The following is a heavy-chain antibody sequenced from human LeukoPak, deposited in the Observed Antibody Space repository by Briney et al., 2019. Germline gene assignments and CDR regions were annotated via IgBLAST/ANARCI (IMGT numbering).Heavy chain of an antibody. Sequence: GGSLRLSCAASGFTFSSYAMSWVRQAPGKGLEWVSGINWNGGSTGYADSVKGRFTISRDNAKNSLYLQMNSLRAEDTALYYCARVGSEEGYYFDYWGQGTLVTVSS. CDR3: ARVGSEEGYYFDY. D-gene: IGHD2-15*01. CDR1: GFTFSSYA. V-gene: IGHV3-20*04. CDR2: INWNGGST. J-gene: IGHJ4*02.